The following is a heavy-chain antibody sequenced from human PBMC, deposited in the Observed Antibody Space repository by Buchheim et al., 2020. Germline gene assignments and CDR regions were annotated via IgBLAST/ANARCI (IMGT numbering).Heavy chain of an antibody. CDR3: ARGVGSSSGYGMDV. Sequence: QVQLVESGGGVVQPGRSLRLSCAASGFTFSSYGMHWVRQAPGKGLEGVAVIWDDGSNKYYADSVKGRFTISRDNSKNTLYLQMNSLRAEDTAVYYCARGVGSSSGYGMDVWGQGTT. J-gene: IGHJ6*02. CDR2: IWDDGSNK. D-gene: IGHD6-6*01. V-gene: IGHV3-33*01. CDR1: GFTFSSYG.